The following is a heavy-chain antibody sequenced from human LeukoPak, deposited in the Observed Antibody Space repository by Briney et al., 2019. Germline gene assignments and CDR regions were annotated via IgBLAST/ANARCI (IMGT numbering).Heavy chain of an antibody. D-gene: IGHD1-26*01. J-gene: IGHJ4*02. CDR3: ARENSGSYREFDY. V-gene: IGHV4-31*03. CDR2: IYTSETT. CDR1: GGSISSGGYY. Sequence: SQTLSLTCTVSGGSISSGGYYWSWIRQHPGKGLEWIGYIYTSETTNYNASLKSRVSMSVDTSKNQFSLKLSSVTAADTAVFYCARENSGSYREFDYWGQGTLVTVSS.